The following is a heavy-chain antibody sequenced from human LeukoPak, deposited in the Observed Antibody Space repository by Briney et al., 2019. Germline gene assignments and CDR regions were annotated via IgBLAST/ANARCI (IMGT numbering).Heavy chain of an antibody. CDR2: ISESGSST. CDR1: GFTFNNCA. Sequence: GGSLRLSCAASGFTFNNCAMSWVRQAPGKGLEWVSGISESGSSTDYADSVKGRFTISRDNSKNTLYLQMDSLRAEDTAIYHCAKDRPGDYSTYWYFDLWGRGTLVTVST. J-gene: IGHJ2*01. V-gene: IGHV3-23*01. CDR3: AKDRPGDYSTYWYFDL. D-gene: IGHD4-11*01.